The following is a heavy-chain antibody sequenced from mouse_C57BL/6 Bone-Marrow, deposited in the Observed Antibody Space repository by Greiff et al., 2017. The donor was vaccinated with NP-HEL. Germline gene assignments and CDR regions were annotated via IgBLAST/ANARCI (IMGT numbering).Heavy chain of an antibody. D-gene: IGHD1-1*01. CDR1: GYTFTSYW. Sequence: QSCKASGYTFTSYWMHWVKQRPGQGLEWIGNINPSNGGTNYNEKFKSKATLTVDKSSSTAYMQRSSLTSEDSAVYYCARSGRRGSSYWFAYWGQGTLVTVSA. J-gene: IGHJ3*01. CDR2: INPSNGGT. V-gene: IGHV1-53*01. CDR3: ARSGRRGSSYWFAY.